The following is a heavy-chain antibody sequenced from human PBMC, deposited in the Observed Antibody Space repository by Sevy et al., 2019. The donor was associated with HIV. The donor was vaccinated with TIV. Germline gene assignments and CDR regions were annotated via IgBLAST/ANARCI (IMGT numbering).Heavy chain of an antibody. V-gene: IGHV3-30*18. CDR1: GFTFSTYD. CDR2: ISYDGSYR. J-gene: IGHJ6*02. CDR3: AKNRPPGGSFFSRHGMDV. Sequence: GGSLRLSCVASGFTFSTYDMHWVRQAPGKGLEWVAIISYDGSYRYYAESVRGRFSMSRDNSKNTMYLKMNGLSIEDTAVYYCAKNRPPGGSFFSRHGMDVWGRGTTVTVSS. D-gene: IGHD3-16*01.